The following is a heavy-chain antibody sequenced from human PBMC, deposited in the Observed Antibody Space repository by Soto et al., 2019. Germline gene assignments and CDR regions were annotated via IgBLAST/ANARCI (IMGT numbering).Heavy chain of an antibody. Sequence: VQLQQWGAGLLKPSETLSLTCAVYGGSFSGYYWTWIRQPPGTGLEWIGEINHSGSTNYNPSLKIRVTSSVDTPKTQFALKLTSVTAADTAVYYCARDKITGLFDYWGKGTLVTVSS. V-gene: IGHV4-34*01. CDR1: GGSFSGYY. CDR3: ARDKITGLFDY. CDR2: INHSGST. D-gene: IGHD2-8*02. J-gene: IGHJ4*02.